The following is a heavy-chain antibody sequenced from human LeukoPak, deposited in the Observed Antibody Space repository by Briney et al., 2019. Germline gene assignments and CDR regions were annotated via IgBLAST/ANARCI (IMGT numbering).Heavy chain of an antibody. J-gene: IGHJ6*02. D-gene: IGHD4-17*01. CDR1: GGSFSGYY. V-gene: IGHV4-34*01. CDR2: INHSGST. Sequence: SETLSLTCAVYGGSFSGYYWSWIRQPPGKGLEWIGEINHSGSTNYNPSLKSRVTISVDTSKNQFSLKLSSVTAADTAVYYCARGRKSRVTTPNYYYYYGMDVWGQGTMVTVSS. CDR3: ARGRKSRVTTPNYYYYYGMDV.